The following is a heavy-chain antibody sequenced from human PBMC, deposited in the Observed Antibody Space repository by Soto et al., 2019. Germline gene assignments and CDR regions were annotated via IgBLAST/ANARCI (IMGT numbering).Heavy chain of an antibody. CDR1: GGSFSGNY. CDR3: ARGGGCSGGSCYPLGR. CDR2: INHSGST. Sequence: QVQLQQWGAGLLKPSETLSLTCAVYGGSFSGNYWSWIRQPPGKVLEWIGEINHSGSTNYNPSLKSRVIISVDPSKYPFSLKLSYVTAGNTAMYYCARGGGCSGGSCYPLGRWGQGTLVTVSS. V-gene: IGHV4-34*01. D-gene: IGHD2-15*01. J-gene: IGHJ4*02.